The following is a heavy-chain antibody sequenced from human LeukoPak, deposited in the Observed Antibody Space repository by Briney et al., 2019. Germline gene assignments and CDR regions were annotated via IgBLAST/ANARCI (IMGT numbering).Heavy chain of an antibody. J-gene: IGHJ3*02. V-gene: IGHV1-46*01. CDR2: INPTTGST. CDR1: GYTFTNFY. Sequence: ASVKVSCKASGYTFTNFYLHWVRQAPGQGLEWMGIINPTTGSTTYAQKFQGRVTMTRDMSTSTVYMELSSLRSEDTAVYFCARDLNPQSIGMRAFDIWGQGTMVTPSS. CDR3: ARDLNPQSIGMRAFDI. D-gene: IGHD1-14*01.